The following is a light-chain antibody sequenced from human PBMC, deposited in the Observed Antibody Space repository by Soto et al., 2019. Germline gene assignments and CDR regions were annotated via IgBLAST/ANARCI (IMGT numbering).Light chain of an antibody. J-gene: IGKJ3*01. CDR1: QGISSY. Sequence: DIQLTQSPSFLSASVGDRVTITCRASQGISSYLAWYQQKPGKAPKLLIYAASTLQSGVPSRFSGSGSGTEFTLTISSLQPEDFATYYCHQGPPGFTFGPGTKVDIK. CDR2: AAS. V-gene: IGKV1-9*01. CDR3: HQGPPGFT.